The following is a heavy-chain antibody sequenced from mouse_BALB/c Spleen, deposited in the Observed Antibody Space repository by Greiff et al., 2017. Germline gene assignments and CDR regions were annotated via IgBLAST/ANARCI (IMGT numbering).Heavy chain of an antibody. J-gene: IGHJ4*01. Sequence: QVQLQQSGAELMKPGASVKISCKATGYTFSSYWIEWVKQRPGHGLEWIGEILPGSGSTNYNEKFKGKATFTADTSSNTAYMQLSSLTSEDSAFYYCARSYGYYAMDYWGQGTSVTVSS. CDR3: ARSYGYYAMDY. V-gene: IGHV1-9*01. D-gene: IGHD1-1*01. CDR2: ILPGSGST. CDR1: GYTFSSYW.